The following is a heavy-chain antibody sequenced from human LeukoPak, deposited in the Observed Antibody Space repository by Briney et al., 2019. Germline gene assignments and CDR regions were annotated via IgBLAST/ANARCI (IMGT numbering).Heavy chain of an antibody. Sequence: ARSLRLSCAASGFTSSSYAMLSARQAPGKRLASVVAISYDGSNKYHEDSVKGRFTISRDNSKNTLYLQMNSLRAEDTAVYYCAKGDTAMVSYYFDYWGQGTLVTVSS. D-gene: IGHD5-18*01. V-gene: IGHV3-33*06. CDR1: GFTSSSYA. J-gene: IGHJ4*02. CDR2: ISYDGSNK. CDR3: AKGDTAMVSYYFDY.